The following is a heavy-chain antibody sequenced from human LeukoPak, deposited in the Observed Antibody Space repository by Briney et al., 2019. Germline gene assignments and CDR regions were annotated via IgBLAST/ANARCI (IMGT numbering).Heavy chain of an antibody. CDR2: INSDGSST. J-gene: IGHJ4*02. V-gene: IGHV3-74*01. CDR1: GFTFSSYW. Sequence: GGSLRLSCAASGFTFSSYWMHWVRQGPGKGLVWVSRINSDGSSTRYADSVKGRFSISRDNAKNTLYLQMKSLRAEDTAVYYCARMVAAAGQGFDYWGQGTLVTVSS. D-gene: IGHD6-13*01. CDR3: ARMVAAAGQGFDY.